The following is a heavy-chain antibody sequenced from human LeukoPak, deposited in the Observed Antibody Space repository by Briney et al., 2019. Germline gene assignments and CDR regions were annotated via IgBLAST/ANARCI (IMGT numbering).Heavy chain of an antibody. Sequence: SETLSLTCTVSGASISSYHWSWIRQPPGKGLEWIGYVYGSGSTDHNPSLKSRVTISVDTSKNHFSLKLSSVTAADTAIYYCARTYCSTNACPFDHWGQGTLVTVSS. J-gene: IGHJ4*02. V-gene: IGHV4-59*08. CDR3: ARTYCSTNACPFDH. CDR2: VYGSGST. D-gene: IGHD2-2*01. CDR1: GASISSYH.